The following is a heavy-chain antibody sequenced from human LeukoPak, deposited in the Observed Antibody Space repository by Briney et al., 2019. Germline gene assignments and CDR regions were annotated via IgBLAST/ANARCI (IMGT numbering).Heavy chain of an antibody. Sequence: GSLRLSCAASGFTFSSYAMSWVRQAPGKGLEWVSAISGSGGSTYYADSVKGRFTISRDNSKNTLYLQMNSLRTEDTAVYYCAKDFRQWLTCIDYWGQGTLVTVSS. D-gene: IGHD6-19*01. CDR1: GFTFSSYA. CDR2: ISGSGGST. J-gene: IGHJ4*02. CDR3: AKDFRQWLTCIDY. V-gene: IGHV3-23*01.